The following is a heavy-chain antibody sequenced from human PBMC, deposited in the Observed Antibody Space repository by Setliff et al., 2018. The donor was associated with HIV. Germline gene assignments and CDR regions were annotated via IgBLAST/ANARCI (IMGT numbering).Heavy chain of an antibody. CDR1: GASISSSSYY. Sequence: SETLSLTCTVSGASISSSSYYWGWIRQPPGKGLEWIGSVYYSGSTYYNPSLKSRVTISVDTSKNQFSLKLNSVTAADTAVYYCARGTHYNFWGSNWFDPWGQGTLVTV. V-gene: IGHV4-39*07. CDR3: ARGTHYNFWGSNWFDP. D-gene: IGHD3-3*01. J-gene: IGHJ5*02. CDR2: VYYSGST.